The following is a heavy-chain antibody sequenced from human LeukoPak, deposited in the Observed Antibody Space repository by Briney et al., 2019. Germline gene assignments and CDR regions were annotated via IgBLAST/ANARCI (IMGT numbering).Heavy chain of an antibody. CDR3: AREPYYYDSSGYSYYYYYYGMDV. J-gene: IGHJ6*02. D-gene: IGHD3-22*01. CDR1: GYTFTGYY. Sequence: GASVKVSCKASGYTFTGYYMHWVRQAPGQGLEWMGWINPNSGGTNYAQKFQGRVTMTRDTSISTVYMELSSLRSEDTAVYYCAREPYYYDSSGYSYYYYYYGMDVWGQGTTVTVSS. V-gene: IGHV1-2*02. CDR2: INPNSGGT.